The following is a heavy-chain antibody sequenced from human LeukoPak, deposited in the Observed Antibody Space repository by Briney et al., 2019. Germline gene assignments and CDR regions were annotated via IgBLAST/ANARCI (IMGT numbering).Heavy chain of an antibody. V-gene: IGHV3-74*01. CDR1: GFSISNYW. CDR2: ISSDGTSI. J-gene: IGHJ4*02. CDR3: TSNAPFEY. Sequence: GGSLRLSCAASGFSISNYWMHWVRQDPGTGLVWVSRISSDGTSIAYADAVKGRFTISRDNAKNTLYLQMNSLRVEDTAVYYCTSNAPFEYWGQGTLVTVSS. D-gene: IGHD2-2*01.